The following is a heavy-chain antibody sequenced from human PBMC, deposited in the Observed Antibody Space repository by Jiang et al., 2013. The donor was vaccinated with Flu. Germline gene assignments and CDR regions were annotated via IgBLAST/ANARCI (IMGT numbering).Heavy chain of an antibody. CDR2: INGDGLST. V-gene: IGHV3-23*01. Sequence: LSCAASGFTFTTTPSSWVRQAPGKGLQWVSGINGDGLSTYYGDSVKGRFTISRDNSKNTLYLQMDSLRVDDTAIYYCAGRPGAVATPYDYWGQGTLVTVSS. CDR1: GFTFTTTP. J-gene: IGHJ4*02. D-gene: IGHD5-12*01. CDR3: AGRPGAVATPYDY.